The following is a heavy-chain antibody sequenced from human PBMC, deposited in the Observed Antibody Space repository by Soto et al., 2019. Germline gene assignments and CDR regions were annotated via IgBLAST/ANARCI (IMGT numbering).Heavy chain of an antibody. J-gene: IGHJ4*02. V-gene: IGHV3-23*01. D-gene: IGHD3-10*01. CDR2: VQSNHVT. CDR1: GFTFGSYA. Sequence: GSLRLSCQVSGFTFGSYAMSWVRQAPGKGLEWVALVQSNHVTYYADSVRGRFTVSIDNSKNTLYLQMDSLRVEDTALYYCAKWLRGGSYYCDFWGQGAMVTVSS. CDR3: AKWLRGGSYYCDF.